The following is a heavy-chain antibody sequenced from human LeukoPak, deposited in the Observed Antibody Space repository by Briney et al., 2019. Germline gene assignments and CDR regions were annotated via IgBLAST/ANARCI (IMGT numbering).Heavy chain of an antibody. D-gene: IGHD3-22*01. CDR1: GFTFSSYT. CDR3: ARHFDSCFAFDI. Sequence: GGSLRLSCAASGFTFSSYTMHWVRQAPGKGLEWVAVISYDGSNKYYADSVKGRFTISRDNSKNTLYLQMNSLRAEDTAVYYCARHFDSCFAFDIWGQGTMVTVSS. J-gene: IGHJ3*02. CDR2: ISYDGSNK. V-gene: IGHV3-30-3*01.